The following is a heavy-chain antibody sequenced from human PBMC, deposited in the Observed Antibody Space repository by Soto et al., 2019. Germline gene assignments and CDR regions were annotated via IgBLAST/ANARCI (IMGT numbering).Heavy chain of an antibody. D-gene: IGHD2-8*02. CDR3: DRDKITGLFDY. CDR1: GGSFSGYY. V-gene: IGHV4-34*01. J-gene: IGHJ4*02. CDR2: INHSGST. Sequence: QVQLQQWGAGLLKPSETLSLTCAVYGGSFSGYYWTWIRQPPGTGLEWIGEINHSGSTNYNPSLKSRVTISVDTSKNHFSLKLTSVTAADTAVYYCDRDKITGLFDYWGQGTLVTVSS.